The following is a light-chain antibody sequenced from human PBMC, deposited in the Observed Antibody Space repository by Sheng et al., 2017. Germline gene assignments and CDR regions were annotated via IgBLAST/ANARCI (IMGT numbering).Light chain of an antibody. V-gene: IGLV2-14*03. CDR3: SSYTTSSTIV. Sequence: QSALTQPASVSGSPGQSITISCTGTSSDVGGYRYVSWYQHHPGKAPKLVIYDVSNRPSGVSNRFSGSKSANTASLTISGLQAEDEADYYCSSYTTSSTIVFGTGTKVTVL. CDR2: DVS. CDR1: SSDVGGYRY. J-gene: IGLJ1*01.